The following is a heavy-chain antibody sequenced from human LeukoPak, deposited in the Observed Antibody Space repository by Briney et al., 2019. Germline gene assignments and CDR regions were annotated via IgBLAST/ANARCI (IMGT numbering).Heavy chain of an antibody. D-gene: IGHD2-21*01. V-gene: IGHV4-59*08. CDR3: AGHIRNYGMDV. CDR2: VYDSGST. CDR1: GGSINSYF. Sequence: SETLSLTCTVSGGSINSYFWSWMRQSPGKGLEWIGYVYDSGSTNYNPSLKSRVTISVDTSKNQFSLKLSSVTAADTAVYYCAGHIRNYGMDVWGQGTTVTVSS. J-gene: IGHJ6*02.